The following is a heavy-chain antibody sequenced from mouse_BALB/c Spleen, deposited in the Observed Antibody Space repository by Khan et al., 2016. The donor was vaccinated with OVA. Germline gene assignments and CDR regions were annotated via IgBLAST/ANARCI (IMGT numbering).Heavy chain of an antibody. Sequence: QVQLKQSGAELAKPGASVKMSCKASGYTFTSYWMHWVKQRPGQGLEWIGYINPSTGYTEYNQKFKDKATLTADKSSSTAYMQLSSLTSEDSAVYYCARELGAMDYWGQGTSVTVSS. CDR2: INPSTGYT. J-gene: IGHJ4*01. CDR3: ARELGAMDY. CDR1: GYTFTSYW. V-gene: IGHV1-7*01. D-gene: IGHD4-1*01.